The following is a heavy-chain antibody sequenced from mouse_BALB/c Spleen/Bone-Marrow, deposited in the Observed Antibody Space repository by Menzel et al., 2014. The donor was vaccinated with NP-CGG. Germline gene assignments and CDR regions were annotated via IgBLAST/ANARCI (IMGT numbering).Heavy chain of an antibody. Sequence: QVQLQQSGAELARPGASVKMSCKASGYTFTSYTMHWVKQRPGQGLVWIGYINPSSGYTNYNQKFKDKATLTADKSSSTAYMQLSSLTSEDFSVYCLSRSRDDFDYWGQGTTLTVSS. CDR1: GYTFTSYT. J-gene: IGHJ2*01. CDR3: SRSRDDFDY. CDR2: INPSSGYT. V-gene: IGHV1-4*01.